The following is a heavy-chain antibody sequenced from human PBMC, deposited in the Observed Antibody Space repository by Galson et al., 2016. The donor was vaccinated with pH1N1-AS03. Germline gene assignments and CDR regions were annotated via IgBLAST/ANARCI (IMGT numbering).Heavy chain of an antibody. CDR2: ISGYDDDT. CDR3: ARDRGFRPDTFDI. D-gene: IGHD2-15*01. CDR1: GYTFSTYG. Sequence: SVNVSCKASGYTFSTYGVSWVRQAPGQGLEWMGWISGYDDDTNYAQNVAGRVTMTTDKSTSTVYMELRSLRSDDTAVYYCARDRGFRPDTFDIWGQGTWVTVSS. V-gene: IGHV1-18*04. J-gene: IGHJ3*02.